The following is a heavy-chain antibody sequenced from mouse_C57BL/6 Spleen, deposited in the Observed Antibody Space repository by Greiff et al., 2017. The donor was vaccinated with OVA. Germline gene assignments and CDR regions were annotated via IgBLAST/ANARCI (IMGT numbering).Heavy chain of an antibody. CDR3: VRQGGVY. V-gene: IGHV10-1*01. CDR1: GFSFNTYA. J-gene: IGHJ4*01. Sequence: EAGGGLVQPKGSLKLSCAASGFSFNTYAMNWVRQAPGKGLEWVARIRSKSNNYATYYADSVKDRFTISRDDSESMLYLQMNNLKTEDTAMYYCVRQGGVYWGQGTSVTVSS. CDR2: IRSKSNNYAT.